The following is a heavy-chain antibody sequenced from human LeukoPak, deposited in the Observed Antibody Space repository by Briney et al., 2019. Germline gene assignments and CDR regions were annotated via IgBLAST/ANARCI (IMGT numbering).Heavy chain of an antibody. V-gene: IGHV1-69*04. J-gene: IGHJ6*03. CDR1: GGTFSSYA. Sequence: ASVKVSCKASGGTFSSYAISWVRQAPGQGLEWMGRIIPILGIANYAQKFQGRVTITADKSTSTAYMELSSLRSEDTAVYYCARGALAAAGTGYYYYYYMDVWGKGTTVTVSS. D-gene: IGHD6-13*01. CDR2: IIPILGIA. CDR3: ARGALAAAGTGYYYYYYMDV.